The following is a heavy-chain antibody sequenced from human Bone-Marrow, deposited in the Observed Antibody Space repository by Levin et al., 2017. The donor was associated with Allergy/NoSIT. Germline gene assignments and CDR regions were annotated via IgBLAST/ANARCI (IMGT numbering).Heavy chain of an antibody. J-gene: IGHJ3*02. CDR2: VWFDGSNK. Sequence: GGSLRLSCAGSGFIFSNYAMHWVRQAPGKGLEWVAAVWFDGSNKYYADSVRGRFILSRDNSKNTLSLEMNNLRAEDTAMYYCVRDSGISFDIWGQGTMVTVSS. CDR1: GFIFSNYA. D-gene: IGHD3-10*01. CDR3: VRDSGISFDI. V-gene: IGHV3-33*01.